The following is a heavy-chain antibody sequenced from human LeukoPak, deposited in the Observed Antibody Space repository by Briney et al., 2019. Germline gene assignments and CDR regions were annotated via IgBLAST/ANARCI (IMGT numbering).Heavy chain of an antibody. CDR2: ISSSSDYI. CDR1: GFTFRSYS. D-gene: IGHD6-19*01. V-gene: IGHV3-21*06. CDR3: ARVRQWKANHYYYYMDV. J-gene: IGHJ6*03. Sequence: PGGSLRLSCAAPGFTFRSYSMNWVRQAPGKGLEWVSFISSSSDYIYYADSVKGRFTISRDNAKSSLDLQMNSLRAEDTAVYYCARVRQWKANHYYYYMDVWGKGTTVTVSS.